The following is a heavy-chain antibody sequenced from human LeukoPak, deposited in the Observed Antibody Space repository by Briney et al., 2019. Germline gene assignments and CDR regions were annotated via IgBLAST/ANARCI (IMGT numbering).Heavy chain of an antibody. CDR2: IFGNGDTT. D-gene: IGHD3-10*01. V-gene: IGHV3-23*01. CDR3: AKRNTMVRGGPCFDY. J-gene: IGHJ4*02. Sequence: PGGSLRLSCAASEFSVGSNYMTWVRQAPGKGLEWVSIIFGNGDTTYYADSVKGRFTVFRDNSKDTLYLQMNDLRPDDTAIYYCAKRNTMVRGGPCFDYWGQGLLVTVSS. CDR1: EFSVGSNY.